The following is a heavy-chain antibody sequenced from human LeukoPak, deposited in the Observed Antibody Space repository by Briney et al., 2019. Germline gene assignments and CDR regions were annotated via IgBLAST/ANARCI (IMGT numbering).Heavy chain of an antibody. CDR3: ASLEMDY. CDR1: GYSISSGYY. Sequence: SETLSLTCAVSGYSISSGYYWGWIRQPPGKGLEWIGSIYHSGSTYYNPSLKGRVTISVDTSKNQFSLKLSSVTAADTAVYYCASLEMDYWGQGTLVTVSS. CDR2: IYHSGST. V-gene: IGHV4-38-2*01. J-gene: IGHJ4*02.